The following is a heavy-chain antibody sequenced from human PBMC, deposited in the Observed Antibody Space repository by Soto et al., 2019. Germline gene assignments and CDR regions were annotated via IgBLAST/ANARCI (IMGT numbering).Heavy chain of an antibody. D-gene: IGHD2-21*01. V-gene: IGHV3-23*01. J-gene: IGHJ4*02. CDR1: GFTFRNFV. Sequence: EVQLLESGGGIVQPGGSLRVSCVASGFTFRNFVMSWVRQAPGKGLEWVSAIRGTGGETFYADSVKGRFTISRDNSKNRWILQMNSLRDEDTALYFCAQDRGWGVVSPSHDYWGQGTLVTVSS. CDR3: AQDRGWGVVSPSHDY. CDR2: IRGTGGET.